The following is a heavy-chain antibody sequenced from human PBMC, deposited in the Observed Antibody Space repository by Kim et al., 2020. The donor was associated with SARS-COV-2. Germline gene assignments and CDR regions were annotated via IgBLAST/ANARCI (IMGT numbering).Heavy chain of an antibody. Sequence: GGSLRLSCAASGFTFSSYSMNWVRQAPGKGLEWVSSISSSSSYIYYADSVKGRFTISRDNAKNSLYLQMNSLRAEDTAVYYCARDQASSGRFDLWGRGTLVTVSS. V-gene: IGHV3-21*01. J-gene: IGHJ2*01. CDR2: ISSSSSYI. CDR3: ARDQASSGRFDL. CDR1: GFTFSSYS. D-gene: IGHD6-19*01.